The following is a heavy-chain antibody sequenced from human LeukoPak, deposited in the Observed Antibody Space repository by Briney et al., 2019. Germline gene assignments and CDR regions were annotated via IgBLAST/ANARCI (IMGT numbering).Heavy chain of an antibody. V-gene: IGHV1-2*02. Sequence: ASVKVSCKASGYTFTGYYMHWVRQAPGQGLEWMGWIDPNGGGTNYAQKFQGRVTMTRDTSISTAYMELSRLRSDDTAVYYCARAPPLYYYDSSGYYADAFDIWGQGTMVTVSS. D-gene: IGHD3-22*01. J-gene: IGHJ3*02. CDR2: IDPNGGGT. CDR3: ARAPPLYYYDSSGYYADAFDI. CDR1: GYTFTGYY.